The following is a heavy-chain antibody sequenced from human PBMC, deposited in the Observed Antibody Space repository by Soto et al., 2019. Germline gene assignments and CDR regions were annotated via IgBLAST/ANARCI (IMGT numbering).Heavy chain of an antibody. V-gene: IGHV3-48*03. CDR3: ARISSALGSFGWFDP. CDR1: GFTFRNYE. D-gene: IGHD3-10*01. CDR2: ISNGGSST. J-gene: IGHJ5*02. Sequence: PGGSLRLSCAASGFTFRNYEMNWVRQAPGKGLEWISYISNGGSSTQYADSVKGRFTISRDNAKNSLYLQMTSLRAEDTAVYFCARISSALGSFGWFDPWGQGTLVTVSS.